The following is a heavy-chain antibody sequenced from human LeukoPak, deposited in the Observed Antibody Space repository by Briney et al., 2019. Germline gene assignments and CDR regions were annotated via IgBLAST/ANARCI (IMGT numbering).Heavy chain of an antibody. CDR1: GFTFTSYE. Sequence: PGGSLRLSCAASGFTFTSYEMNWVRQAPGEGLEWVSYISSSGSTIYYADSVKGRFTISRDNAKNSLYLQMSSLRAEDTAVYYCARGPNDDSPGGELDFQHWGQGTLVTVSS. CDR3: ARGPNDDSPGGELDFQH. CDR2: ISSSGSTI. J-gene: IGHJ1*01. D-gene: IGHD3-22*01. V-gene: IGHV3-48*03.